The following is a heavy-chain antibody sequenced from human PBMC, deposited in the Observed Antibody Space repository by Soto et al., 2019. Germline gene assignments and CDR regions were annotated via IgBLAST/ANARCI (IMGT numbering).Heavy chain of an antibody. D-gene: IGHD5-12*01. CDR3: AKDVVSGEGYNRFDY. CDR2: ISWNGGIL. Sequence: GGSLRLSCAASGFTFDDYGMVWVRQAPGKGLEWVSGISWNGGILDYADSVKGRFTISRDNAKNSLYLQMTSLRPEDTALYYCAKDVVSGEGYNRFDYWDRGTLVTVSS. CDR1: GFTFDDYG. V-gene: IGHV3-9*01. J-gene: IGHJ4*02.